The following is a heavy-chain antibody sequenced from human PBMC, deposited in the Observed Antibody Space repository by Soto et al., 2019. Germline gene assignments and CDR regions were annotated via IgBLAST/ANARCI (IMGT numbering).Heavy chain of an antibody. D-gene: IGHD3-3*01. Sequence: ASVKVSCKASGYSFFSYYIHWVRQAPGQGLEWMGRFLASGGNTDYAQRFRGRISMTRDTSTTNTVSLELTSLTSDDTAVYYCARGGATLFGVIDSWSQGTRVTVSS. CDR3: ARGGATLFGVIDS. J-gene: IGHJ4*02. CDR2: FLASGGNT. CDR1: GYSFFSYY. V-gene: IGHV1-46*01.